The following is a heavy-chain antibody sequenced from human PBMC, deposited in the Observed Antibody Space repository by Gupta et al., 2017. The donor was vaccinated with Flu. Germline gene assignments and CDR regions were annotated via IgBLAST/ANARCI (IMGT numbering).Heavy chain of an antibody. V-gene: IGHV1-3*01. CDR2: INGNGNP. J-gene: IGHJ4*02. CDR1: GYTFTSHA. Sequence: QVQLVQSGAEVKKPGASVKVSCTSSGYTFTSHAMHWVRQAPGQRLEWMGLINGNGNPDYSQKFQGRVTFSRDTFATTDYMELSSLSSEDTALYFCARGDGPGAFLIDYWGQGTPVIVSS. D-gene: IGHD3-10*01. CDR3: ARGDGPGAFLIDY.